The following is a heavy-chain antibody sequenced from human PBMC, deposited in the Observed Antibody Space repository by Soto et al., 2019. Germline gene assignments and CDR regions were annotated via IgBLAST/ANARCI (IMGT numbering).Heavy chain of an antibody. V-gene: IGHV1-3*01. CDR3: ARDRFYGWYGIGGY. CDR1: GYTFTSYA. Sequence: QVQLVQSGAEVKKPGASVKVSCKASGYTFTSYAMHWVRQAPGQRLEWMGWINAGNGNTKYSQKFQGRVTITRDTSASTAYMALSSLRSEDTAVYYCARDRFYGWYGIGGYWGQGTLVTVSA. D-gene: IGHD6-19*01. CDR2: INAGNGNT. J-gene: IGHJ4*02.